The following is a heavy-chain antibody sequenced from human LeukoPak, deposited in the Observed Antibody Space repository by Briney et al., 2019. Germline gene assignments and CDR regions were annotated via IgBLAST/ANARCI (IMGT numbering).Heavy chain of an antibody. J-gene: IGHJ4*02. V-gene: IGHV4-59*01. CDR3: ARVTGYVIEDYFDY. Sequence: NPSETLSLTCTVSGGSISSYYWSWIRQPPGKGLEWIGYIYYSGSTNYNPSLKSRVTISVDTSKNQFSLKLRSVTAADTAVYYCARVTGYVIEDYFDYWGQGTLVTVSP. D-gene: IGHD3-22*01. CDR2: IYYSGST. CDR1: GGSISSYY.